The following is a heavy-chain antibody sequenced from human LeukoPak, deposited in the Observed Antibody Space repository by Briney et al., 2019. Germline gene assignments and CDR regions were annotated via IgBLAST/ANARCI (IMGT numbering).Heavy chain of an antibody. CDR2: IYTSGST. J-gene: IGHJ6*03. CDR3: ARDASSGWFPYYYYHMDV. D-gene: IGHD6-19*01. V-gene: IGHV4-4*07. CDR1: GGSISSYY. Sequence: PSETLSLTCTVSGGSISSYYWSWIRQPAGKGLEWIGRIYTSGSTNYNPSLKSRVTMSVDTSKNQFSLKLSSVTAADTAVYYCARDASSGWFPYYYYHMDVWGKGTTVTVSS.